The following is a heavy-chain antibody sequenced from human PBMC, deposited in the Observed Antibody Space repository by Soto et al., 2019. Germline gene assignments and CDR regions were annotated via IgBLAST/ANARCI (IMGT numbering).Heavy chain of an antibody. Sequence: PGGSLRLSCAASGFTFSDYYMSWIRQAPGKGLEWVSYISSSGSTIYYADSVKGRFTISRDNAKNSLYLQMNSLRAEDTAVYYCARPRNSGSYDAFDIWGQGTMVTVSS. CDR3: ARPRNSGSYDAFDI. CDR1: GFTFSDYY. D-gene: IGHD1-26*01. V-gene: IGHV3-11*01. CDR2: ISSSGSTI. J-gene: IGHJ3*02.